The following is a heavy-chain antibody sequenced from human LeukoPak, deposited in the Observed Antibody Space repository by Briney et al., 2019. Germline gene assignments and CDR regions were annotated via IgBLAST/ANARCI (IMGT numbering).Heavy chain of an antibody. V-gene: IGHV1-69*04. CDR2: IIPMRNVA. CDR1: GGDFNTHI. CDR3: ARDSLPARDYIYDSSGSYYPPAQH. Sequence: SVKVSCKASGGDFNTHILNWVRQAPGQGLEWMGRIIPMRNVANHAHKFQGRVIITADKSRRTAYMELSSLTSDDTAVYYCARDSLPARDYIYDSSGSYYPPAQHWGQGTLVTVSS. D-gene: IGHD3-22*01. J-gene: IGHJ1*01.